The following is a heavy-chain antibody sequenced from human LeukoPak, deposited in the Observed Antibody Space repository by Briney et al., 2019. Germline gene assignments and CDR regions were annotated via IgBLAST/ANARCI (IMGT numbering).Heavy chain of an antibody. J-gene: IGHJ4*02. CDR3: ARDDYYFDY. Sequence: SETLSLTCTVSGGSISSSSYYWGWIRQPPGKGLEWIGNIYYSGSTYYNPSLKSRVTISVDTSKNQFSLKLSSVTAADTAVYYCARDDYYFDYWGQGTLVTVSS. CDR2: IYYSGST. CDR1: GGSISSSSYY. V-gene: IGHV4-39*02.